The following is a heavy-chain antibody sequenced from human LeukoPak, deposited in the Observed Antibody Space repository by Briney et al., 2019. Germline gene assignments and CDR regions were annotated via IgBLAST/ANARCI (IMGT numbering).Heavy chain of an antibody. CDR2: INHSGIS. CDR1: GGCFSGYY. CDR3: ARRDYSNYANYYYYYMDV. D-gene: IGHD4-11*01. J-gene: IGHJ6*03. V-gene: IGHV4-34*01. Sequence: SETLSLTCAVYGGCFSGYYWSWIRQPPGKGLEWIGEINHSGISNYNPSLKSRVTISVDTSKNEFSLKVSSVTAADTAVYYCARRDYSNYANYYYYYMDVWGKGTTVTVSS.